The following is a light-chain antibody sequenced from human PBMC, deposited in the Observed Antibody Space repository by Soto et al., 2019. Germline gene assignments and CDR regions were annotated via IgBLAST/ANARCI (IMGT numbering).Light chain of an antibody. V-gene: IGKV3-15*01. CDR2: GAS. Sequence: EIVMTQSPATLSVSPGERATLSCRASQSVSSNLAWYQQKPGQAPRLLIYGASTRATGIPARFSGSGSGTEFTLTISSLQSEDFAVYYCQQYKNWTLWTFGQGTKVEIK. CDR1: QSVSSN. CDR3: QQYKNWTLWT. J-gene: IGKJ1*01.